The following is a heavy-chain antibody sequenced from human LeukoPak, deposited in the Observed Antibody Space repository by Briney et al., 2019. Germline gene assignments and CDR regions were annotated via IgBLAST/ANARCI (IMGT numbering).Heavy chain of an antibody. Sequence: GRSLRLSCAASGFTFDDYAMHWVRQAPGKGLEWVSGISWNSGSIGYADSVKGRFTISRDNAKNSLYLQMHSLRAEDTALYYCAKDSGLRRGFDPWGQGTLVTVSS. CDR3: AKDSGLRRGFDP. CDR1: GFTFDDYA. V-gene: IGHV3-9*01. D-gene: IGHD3-16*01. CDR2: ISWNSGSI. J-gene: IGHJ5*02.